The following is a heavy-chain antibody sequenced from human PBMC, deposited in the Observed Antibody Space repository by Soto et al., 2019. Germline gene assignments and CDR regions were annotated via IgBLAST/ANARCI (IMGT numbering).Heavy chain of an antibody. CDR1: GYTFTRYY. CDR2: IHPSSGST. J-gene: IGHJ5*02. Sequence: GASVKVSCKASGYTFTRYYMHWVRQAPGQGLEWMGIIHPSSGSTSYAQKFQGRVTVTRDTSTGTVYMELSSLRTEDTAVYYCARDTRSDSNWFDPWGQGTLVTVSS. CDR3: ARDTRSDSNWFDP. V-gene: IGHV1-46*03. D-gene: IGHD2-21*02.